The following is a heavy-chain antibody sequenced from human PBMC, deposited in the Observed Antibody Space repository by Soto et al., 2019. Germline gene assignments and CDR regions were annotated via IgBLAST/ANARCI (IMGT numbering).Heavy chain of an antibody. CDR1: GYTLTELS. CDR2: FDPEDGET. CDR3: ATGLEGGDTFDY. Sequence: QVQLVQTGAEVKKPGASVKVSCKVSGYTLTELSMHWVRQAPGNGLEWMGGFDPEDGETIYAQKFQGRVTMTEDTSTDTAYMELSSLRSGDTAVYYWATGLEGGDTFDYWGQGTLVTVSS. D-gene: IGHD3-16*01. J-gene: IGHJ4*02. V-gene: IGHV1-24*01.